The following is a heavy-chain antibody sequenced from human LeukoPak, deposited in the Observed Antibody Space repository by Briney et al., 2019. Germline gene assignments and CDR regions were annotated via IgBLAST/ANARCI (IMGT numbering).Heavy chain of an antibody. J-gene: IGHJ4*02. Sequence: GGSLRLSCAVSGFRFSSQWMTWVRQAPGTGLEWVATINSDGSAKYHVDSVKGRFTISRDNAKNLVYLQMSILRAEDTAVYYCAKEREIVGATEVDYWGQGTLVTVSS. CDR3: AKEREIVGATEVDY. CDR1: GFRFSSQW. CDR2: INSDGSAK. D-gene: IGHD1-26*01. V-gene: IGHV3-7*01.